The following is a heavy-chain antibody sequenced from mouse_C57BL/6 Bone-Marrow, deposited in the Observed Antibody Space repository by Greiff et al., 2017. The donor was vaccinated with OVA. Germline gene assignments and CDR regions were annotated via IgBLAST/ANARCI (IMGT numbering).Heavy chain of an antibody. J-gene: IGHJ2*01. V-gene: IGHV1-81*01. CDR1: GYTFTSYG. Sequence: VQRVESGAELARPGASVKLSCKASGYTFTSYGISWVKQRTGQGLEWIGEIYPRSGNTYYNEKFKGKATLTADKSSSTAYMELRSLTSEDSAVYFCARHSNFDYWGQGTTLTVSS. CDR2: IYPRSGNT. D-gene: IGHD2-5*01. CDR3: ARHSNFDY.